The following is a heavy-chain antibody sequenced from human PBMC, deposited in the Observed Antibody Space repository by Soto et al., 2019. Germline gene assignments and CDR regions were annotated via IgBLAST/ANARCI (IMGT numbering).Heavy chain of an antibody. CDR3: AEVDYVWGSYRQGSFDY. CDR1: GFTFSSYA. D-gene: IGHD3-16*02. J-gene: IGHJ4*02. V-gene: IGHV3-23*01. Sequence: GGSLRLSCAASGFTFSSYAMSWVRQAPGKGLEWVSAISGSGGSTYYADSVKGRFIISRDNSKNTLYLQMNSLRAEDTAVYYCAEVDYVWGSYRQGSFDYWGQGTLVTVSS. CDR2: ISGSGGST.